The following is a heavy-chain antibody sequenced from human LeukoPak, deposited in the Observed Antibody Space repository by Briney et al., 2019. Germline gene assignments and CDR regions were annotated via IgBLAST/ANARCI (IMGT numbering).Heavy chain of an antibody. V-gene: IGHV3-30*18. CDR3: AKDRDYCSSTSCPPGL. D-gene: IGHD2-2*01. CDR1: GFTFSSYG. J-gene: IGHJ4*02. Sequence: PGRSLRLSCAASGFTFSSYGMHWVRQAPGKGLEWVAVISYDGSNKYYADSVKGRFTISRDNSKNTLYLQMNSLRAEDTAVYYCAKDRDYCSSTSCPPGLWGQGTLVTVSS. CDR2: ISYDGSNK.